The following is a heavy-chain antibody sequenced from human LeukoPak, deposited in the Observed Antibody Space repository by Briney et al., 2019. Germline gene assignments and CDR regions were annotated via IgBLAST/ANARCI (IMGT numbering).Heavy chain of an antibody. D-gene: IGHD2-2*01. J-gene: IGHJ5*02. CDR2: IIPIFGTA. V-gene: IGHV1-69*01. CDR3: ARDWRGYCSSTSCYWNNWFDP. Sequence: GASVKVSCKASGGTFSSNAISWVRQAPGQGLEWMGGIIPIFGTASYAQKFQGKVTITADESTSTAYMELSSLRSEDTAVYYCARDWRGYCSSTSCYWNNWFDPWGQGTLVTVSS. CDR1: GGTFSSNA.